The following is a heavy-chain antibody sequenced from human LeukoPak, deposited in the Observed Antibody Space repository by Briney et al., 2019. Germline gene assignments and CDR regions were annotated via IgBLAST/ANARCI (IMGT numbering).Heavy chain of an antibody. CDR2: IYYSGST. D-gene: IGHD3-3*01. CDR1: GGSISSYY. V-gene: IGHV4-59*08. Sequence: SETLSLTCTVSGGSISSYYWSWIRQPPGKGLEWIGYIYYSGSTNYNPSLKSRVTTSVDASRKEISLKLSSVTAADTAVYYCARQLAYYDFWSAGTYYFDYWGQGTLVTVSS. J-gene: IGHJ4*02. CDR3: ARQLAYYDFWSAGTYYFDY.